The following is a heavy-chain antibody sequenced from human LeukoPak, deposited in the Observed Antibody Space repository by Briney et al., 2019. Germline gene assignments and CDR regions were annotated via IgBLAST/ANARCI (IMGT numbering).Heavy chain of an antibody. CDR2: IHYSHSI. V-gene: IGHV4-31*03. D-gene: IGHD6-13*01. CDR1: SHFMRLHIYY. CDR3: ERGESYSSRPAESLDF. J-gene: IGHJ3*01. Sequence: HTLSLIHTVSSHFMRLHIYYWTSVRQTPARGQEWNRHIHYSHSISNNASLESRISISVATSRNQFSLRLRSVSVADTAMYYCERGESYSSRPAESLDFWGQGTMVTVSS.